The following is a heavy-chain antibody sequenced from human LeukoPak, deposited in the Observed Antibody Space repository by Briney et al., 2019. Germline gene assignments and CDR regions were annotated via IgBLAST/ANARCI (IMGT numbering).Heavy chain of an antibody. D-gene: IGHD2-2*01. V-gene: IGHV4-39*01. CDR1: GGSISSSSYY. Sequence: SETLSLTCTVSGGSISSSSYYWGWIRQPPGKGLEWIGSIYYSGSTYYNPSLKSRVTISVDTSKNQFSLKLSSVTAADTAVYYCARWSGRPGIVVVPATIGSTGNWFDPWGQGTLVTVSS. J-gene: IGHJ5*02. CDR3: ARWSGRPGIVVVPATIGSTGNWFDP. CDR2: IYYSGST.